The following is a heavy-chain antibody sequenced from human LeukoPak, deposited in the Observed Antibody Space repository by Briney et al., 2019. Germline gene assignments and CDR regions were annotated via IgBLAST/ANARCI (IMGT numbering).Heavy chain of an antibody. D-gene: IGHD2-15*01. CDR3: ARVAAVITFVSWFDP. J-gene: IGHJ5*02. CDR1: GGTFSSYA. CDR2: IIPIFGTA. V-gene: IGHV1-69*01. Sequence: ASVKVSCKASGGTFSSYAISWVRQAPGQGLEWMGGIIPIFGTANYAQKLQGRVTITADESTSTAYMELSSLRSEDTAVYYCARVAAVITFVSWFDPWGQGTLVTVSS.